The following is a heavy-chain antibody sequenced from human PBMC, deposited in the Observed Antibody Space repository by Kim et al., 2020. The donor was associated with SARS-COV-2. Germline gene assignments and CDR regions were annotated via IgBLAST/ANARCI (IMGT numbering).Heavy chain of an antibody. Sequence: ADSVKGRFTISRDNSKNTLYLQMNSLRAEDTAVYYCAKARLAVAGQYFQHWGQGTLVTVSS. CDR3: AKARLAVAGQYFQH. V-gene: IGHV3-23*01. J-gene: IGHJ1*01. D-gene: IGHD6-19*01.